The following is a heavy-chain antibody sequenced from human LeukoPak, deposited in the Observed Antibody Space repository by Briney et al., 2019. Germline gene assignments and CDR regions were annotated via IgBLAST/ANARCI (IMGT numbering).Heavy chain of an antibody. V-gene: IGHV1-69*05. CDR3: ARARGYDLMVVTYYFDY. CDR2: IIPILGTA. D-gene: IGHD2-21*02. CDR1: GGTFSSYA. J-gene: IGHJ4*02. Sequence: GASVKVSCKASGGTFSSYAISWVRQAPGQGLEWMGGIIPILGTANYAQKFQGRVTITTDESTSTAYMELSSLRSEDTAVYYCARARGYDLMVVTYYFDYWGQGTLVTVSS.